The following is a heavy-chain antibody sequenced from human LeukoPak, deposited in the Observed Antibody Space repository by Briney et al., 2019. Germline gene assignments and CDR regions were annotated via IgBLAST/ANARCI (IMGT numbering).Heavy chain of an antibody. CDR3: ARIIRGVEYYMDV. J-gene: IGHJ6*03. Sequence: GGSLRLSCAASGFTFSNSWMSWVRQAPERGLEWVANIKADGSQKDYVDSMKGRFTVSRDNAKNSVYLEMKSLRVEDTAIYYCARIIRGVEYYMDVWGKGTTVTVSS. D-gene: IGHD3-10*01. CDR1: GFTFSNSW. CDR2: IKADGSQK. V-gene: IGHV3-7*01.